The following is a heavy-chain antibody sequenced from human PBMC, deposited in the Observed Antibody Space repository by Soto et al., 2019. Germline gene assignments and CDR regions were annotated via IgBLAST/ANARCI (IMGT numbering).Heavy chain of an antibody. CDR3: ARDGYSYGCPFAMEV. J-gene: IGHJ6*02. Sequence: EVQLVESGGGLVEPGGSLRLSCAASGFTFGTYDMNWVRQAPGKGLEWVSYITSSGKTIYYADSVKGRFTISRDNAKNSLYLQMNSLRAEVTAVYYCARDGYSYGCPFAMEVWGQGTTVTVSS. V-gene: IGHV3-48*03. CDR1: GFTFGTYD. CDR2: ITSSGKTI. D-gene: IGHD5-18*01.